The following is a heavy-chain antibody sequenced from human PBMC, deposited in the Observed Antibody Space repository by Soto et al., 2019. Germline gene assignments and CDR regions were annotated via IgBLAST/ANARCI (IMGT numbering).Heavy chain of an antibody. J-gene: IGHJ3*02. CDR1: GYTFTSYD. CDR2: MNPNSGNT. V-gene: IGHV1-8*01. CDR3: ARGDFWSGYDAFDI. D-gene: IGHD3-3*01. Sequence: ASVKVSCKASGYTFTSYDINWVRRATGQGLEWMGWMNPNSGNTGYAQKFQGRVTMTRNTSISTAYMELSSLRFEDTAVYYCARGDFWSGYDAFDIWGQGTMVTVSS.